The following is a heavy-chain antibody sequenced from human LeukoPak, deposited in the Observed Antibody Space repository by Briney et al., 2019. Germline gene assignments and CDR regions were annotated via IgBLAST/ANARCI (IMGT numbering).Heavy chain of an antibody. CDR1: GFTFSSYA. CDR2: ISSSSSYI. D-gene: IGHD3-10*01. V-gene: IGHV3-21*01. J-gene: IGHJ3*02. CDR3: ARDGLLWFGEDPSGAFDI. Sequence: GGSLRLSCAASGFTFSSYAMSWVRQAPGKGLEWVSSISSSSSYIYYADSVKGRFTISRDNAKNSLYLQMNSLRAEDTAVYYCARDGLLWFGEDPSGAFDIWGQGTMVTVSS.